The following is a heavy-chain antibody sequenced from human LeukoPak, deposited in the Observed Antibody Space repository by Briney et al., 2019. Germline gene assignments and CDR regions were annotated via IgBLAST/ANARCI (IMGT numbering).Heavy chain of an antibody. V-gene: IGHV4-31*03. J-gene: IGHJ2*01. D-gene: IGHD2-2*01. CDR2: IYYSGST. CDR3: ARVCTSCYEGKWYFDL. CDR1: GGSISSGGYY. Sequence: SQTLSLTCTVSGGSISSGGYYWSWIRQHPGKGLEWIGYIYYSGSTYYNPSLKSRVTISVDTSKNQFSLKLSSVTAADTAVYHCARVCTSCYEGKWYFDLWGRGTLVTVSS.